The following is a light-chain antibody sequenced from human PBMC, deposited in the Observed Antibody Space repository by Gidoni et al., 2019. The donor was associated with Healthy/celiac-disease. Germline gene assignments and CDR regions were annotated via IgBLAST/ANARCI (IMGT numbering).Light chain of an antibody. CDR2: AAS. J-gene: IGKJ2*01. Sequence: DIQMPLSPSSLSASVGDRVTITCRASQSISSYLNWYQQKPGKAPKLLIYAASSLQSGVPSRFSGSGSETDFTLTIISLQPEDFATYYCQQSYSTLRTFGQGTKLEIK. V-gene: IGKV1-39*01. CDR3: QQSYSTLRT. CDR1: QSISSY.